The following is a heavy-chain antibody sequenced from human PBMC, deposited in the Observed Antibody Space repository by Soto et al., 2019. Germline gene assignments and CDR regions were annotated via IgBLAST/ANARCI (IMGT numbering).Heavy chain of an antibody. CDR2: IIPIFGTA. CDR1: GGTFSSYA. CDR3: ASSVGATTGPTFDY. J-gene: IGHJ4*02. D-gene: IGHD1-26*01. V-gene: IGHV1-69*13. Sequence: SVKVSCKASGGTFSSYAISWVRQAPGQGLEWMGGIIPIFGTANYAQKFQGRVTTTADESTSTAYMELSSLRSEDTAVYYCASSVGATTGPTFDYWGQGTLVTVSS.